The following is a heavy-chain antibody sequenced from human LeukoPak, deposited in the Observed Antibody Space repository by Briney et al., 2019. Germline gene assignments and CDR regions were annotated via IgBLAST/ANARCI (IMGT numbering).Heavy chain of an antibody. D-gene: IGHD1-26*01. CDR2: ISGSGGST. Sequence: GGSLRLSCAASGFTFSSYAMSWVRQAPGKGLEWVSAISGSGGSTYYADSVKGRFTISRDNSKNTLYLQMNSLRAEDTAVYYCARDREEWELLGLYYYGMDVWGQGTTVTVSS. CDR3: ARDREEWELLGLYYYGMDV. J-gene: IGHJ6*02. CDR1: GFTFSSYA. V-gene: IGHV3-23*01.